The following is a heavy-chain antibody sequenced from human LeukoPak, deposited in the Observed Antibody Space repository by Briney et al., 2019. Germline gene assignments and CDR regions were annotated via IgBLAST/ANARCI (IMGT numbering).Heavy chain of an antibody. V-gene: IGHV3-23*01. CDR3: GKDQGNGDYYRNNYYMEV. D-gene: IGHD4-17*01. Sequence: QPGGSLRLSCAASGFTFNHYGMTWVRQAPGKGLEWLSGLSGSGRSPYYADPVKARFTISRDNSRNTLNLQMNSLKTEDTAVYYCGKDQGNGDYYRNNYYMEVWGKGTTVIVSS. CDR2: LSGSGRSP. J-gene: IGHJ6*03. CDR1: GFTFNHYG.